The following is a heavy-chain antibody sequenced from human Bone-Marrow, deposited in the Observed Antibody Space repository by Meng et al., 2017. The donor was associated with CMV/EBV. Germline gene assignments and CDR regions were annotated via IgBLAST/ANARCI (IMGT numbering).Heavy chain of an antibody. D-gene: IGHD4-23*01. J-gene: IGHJ6*02. CDR3: ARDRRTTVVTRGFYYYYYGMDV. CDR1: GFTFSSYW. CDR2: ISYDGSNK. Sequence: GESLKISCAASGFTFSSYWMSWVRQAPGKGLEWVAVISYDGSNKYYADSVKGRFTISRDNSKNTLYLQMNSLRAEDTAVYYCARDRRTTVVTRGFYYYYYGMDVWGQGTTVTVSS. V-gene: IGHV3-30-3*01.